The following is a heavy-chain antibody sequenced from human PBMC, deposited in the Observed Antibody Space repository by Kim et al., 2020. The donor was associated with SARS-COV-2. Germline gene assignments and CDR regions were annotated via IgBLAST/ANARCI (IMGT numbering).Heavy chain of an antibody. V-gene: IGHV3-15*01. CDR2: I. Sequence: IEYAAPVKDRFTISRDDSKETLYLQMNSLKNEDTAVYYCTTQGGDWSSDYWGQGTLVTVSS. CDR3: TTQGGDWSSDY. J-gene: IGHJ4*02. D-gene: IGHD3-3*01.